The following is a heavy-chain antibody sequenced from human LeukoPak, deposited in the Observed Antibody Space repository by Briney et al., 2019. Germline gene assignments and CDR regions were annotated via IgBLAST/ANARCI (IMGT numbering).Heavy chain of an antibody. D-gene: IGHD6-13*01. Sequence: SETLSLTCAVYGGSFSGYYWGWIRQPPGKGLEWIGSIYYSGSTYYNPSLKSRVTISVDTSKNQFSLKLSSVTAADTAVYYCARAGSSSWKYYYYYMDVWGKGTTVTVSS. J-gene: IGHJ6*03. CDR1: GGSFSGYY. CDR3: ARAGSSSWKYYYYYMDV. CDR2: IYYSGST. V-gene: IGHV4-34*01.